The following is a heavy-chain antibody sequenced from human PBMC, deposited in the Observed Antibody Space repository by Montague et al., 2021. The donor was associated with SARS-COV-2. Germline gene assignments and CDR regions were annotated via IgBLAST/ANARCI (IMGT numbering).Heavy chain of an antibody. V-gene: IGHV5-10-1*01. J-gene: IGHJ4*02. CDR3: ARSQHCGSDCYFAY. Sequence: QSGAEVKKSGKSLRISCRGSGYDFTRYWISWVRQMPGKGLEWMGRINPADSQTNYSPSFQGQVTISVDKSITTAYLQWGSLKPSDTAIYYCARSQHCGSDCYFAYWGQGSLVTVSS. D-gene: IGHD2-21*02. CDR2: INPADSQT. CDR1: GYDFTRYW.